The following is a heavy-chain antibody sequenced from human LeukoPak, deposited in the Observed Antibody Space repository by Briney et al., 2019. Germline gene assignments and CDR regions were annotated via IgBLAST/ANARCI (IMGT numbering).Heavy chain of an antibody. CDR1: GFTFSSYA. D-gene: IGHD2-2*01. Sequence: PGGSLRLSCAASGFTFSSYAMSWVRQAPGKGLEWVSAISGSGGNTYYADSVKGRFTISRDNSKNTLYLQMNSLRAEDTAVYYCAKIPSGPAVFRYYFDYWGQGTLVTVSS. V-gene: IGHV3-23*01. J-gene: IGHJ4*02. CDR2: ISGSGGNT. CDR3: AKIPSGPAVFRYYFDY.